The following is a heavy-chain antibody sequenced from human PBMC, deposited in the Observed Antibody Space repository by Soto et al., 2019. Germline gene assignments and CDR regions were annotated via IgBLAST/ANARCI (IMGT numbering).Heavy chain of an antibody. Sequence: QVQLQESGPGLVKPSETLSLTCAVSGVSISSADYYWSWIRQHPGKGLEWVSSISSSSSYIYYADSVKGRFTISRDNAKNSLYLQMNSLRAEDTAVYYCARASLTGTTHLGYWGQGTLVTVSS. CDR2: ISSSSSYI. V-gene: IGHV3-11*06. CDR3: ARASLTGTTHLGY. CDR1: GVSISSADYY. D-gene: IGHD1-7*01. J-gene: IGHJ4*02.